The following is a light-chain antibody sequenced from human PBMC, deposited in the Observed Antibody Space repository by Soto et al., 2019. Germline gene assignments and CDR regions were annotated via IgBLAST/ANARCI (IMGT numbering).Light chain of an antibody. CDR3: SSYTSGSSHYV. CDR2: EVS. J-gene: IGLJ1*01. CDR1: SSDVGGYDH. V-gene: IGLV2-14*01. Sequence: QSVLTQPASVSGSPGQSITISCTGTSSDVGGYDHVSWYQLHPGKAPKLMVFEVSNRPSGVSYRFSGSKSGNTASLTISGLQAEDEADYHCSSYTSGSSHYVFGTGTKVTVL.